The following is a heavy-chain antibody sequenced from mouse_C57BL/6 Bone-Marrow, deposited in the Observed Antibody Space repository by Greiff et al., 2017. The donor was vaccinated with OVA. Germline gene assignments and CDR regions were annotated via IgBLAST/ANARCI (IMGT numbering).Heavy chain of an antibody. CDR3: ARTYYGSSLDY. D-gene: IGHD1-1*01. V-gene: IGHV1-81*01. J-gene: IGHJ2*01. CDR2: IYPRSGNT. Sequence: QVQLKESGAELARPGASVKLSCKASGYTFTSYGISWVKQRTGQGLEWIGEIYPRSGNTYYNEKFKGKATLTADKSSSTAYMELRSLTSEDSAVYICARTYYGSSLDYWGQGTTLTVSS. CDR1: GYTFTSYG.